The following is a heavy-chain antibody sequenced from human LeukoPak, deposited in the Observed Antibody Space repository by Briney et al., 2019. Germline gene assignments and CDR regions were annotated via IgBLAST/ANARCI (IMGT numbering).Heavy chain of an antibody. J-gene: IGHJ3*02. CDR1: GGTFSSYA. D-gene: IGHD1-26*01. CDR3: ARNIEWDGAFDI. V-gene: IGHV1-69*13. Sequence: GASVKVSCKASGGTFSSYAISWVRQAPGQGLEWMGGIIPIFGTANYAQKFQGRVTITADESTSTAYMELSSLRSEDTAVYYCARNIEWDGAFDIWGQGTMVTVSS. CDR2: IIPIFGTA.